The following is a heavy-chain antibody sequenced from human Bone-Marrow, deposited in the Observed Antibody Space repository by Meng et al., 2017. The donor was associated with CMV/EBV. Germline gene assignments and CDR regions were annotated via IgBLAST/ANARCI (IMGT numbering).Heavy chain of an antibody. J-gene: IGHJ4*02. V-gene: IGHV1-2*02. Sequence: QGQPVQCGAEVKKPGSAVKVSCKASGGTFSSYAISWVRQAPGQGLEWMGWINPNSGGTNYAQKFQGRVTMTRDTSISTAYMELSRLRSDDTAVYYCARGRIPAIPLDYWGQGTLVTVSS. CDR3: ARGRIPAIPLDY. D-gene: IGHD2-2*01. CDR2: INPNSGGT. CDR1: GGTFSSYA.